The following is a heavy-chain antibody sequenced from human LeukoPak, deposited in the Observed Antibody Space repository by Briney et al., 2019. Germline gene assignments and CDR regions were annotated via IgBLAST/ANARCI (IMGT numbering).Heavy chain of an antibody. CDR1: GFTFSSYS. Sequence: GGSLRLSCAASGFTFSSYSMNWVRQAPGKGLEWVSSISSSSSYIYYADSVKGRFTISRDNAKNSLYLQMNSLRAEDTAAYYCARDLTHYYGMDVWGQGTTVTVSS. J-gene: IGHJ6*02. V-gene: IGHV3-21*01. CDR3: ARDLTHYYGMDV. CDR2: ISSSSSYI.